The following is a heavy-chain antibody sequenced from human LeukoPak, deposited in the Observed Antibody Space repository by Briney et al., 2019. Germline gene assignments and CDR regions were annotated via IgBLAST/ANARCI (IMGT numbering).Heavy chain of an antibody. D-gene: IGHD3-3*01. CDR2: INPNSGGT. V-gene: IGHV1-2*02. Sequence: ASVKVSCKASGYTFTGYYMHWVRQAPGQGLEWMGWINPNSGGTNYAQKFQGRVTMTRDTSISTAYMELSRLRSDDTAVYYCARGPFGVARANWFDPWGQGTLVTVSS. CDR1: GYTFTGYY. J-gene: IGHJ5*02. CDR3: ARGPFGVARANWFDP.